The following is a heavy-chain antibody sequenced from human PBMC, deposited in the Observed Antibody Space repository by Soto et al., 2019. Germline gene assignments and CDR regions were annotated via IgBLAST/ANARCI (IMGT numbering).Heavy chain of an antibody. CDR3: ARGSSGWPPRLDY. CDR2: IYYSGST. CDR1: GGSISSYY. J-gene: IGHJ4*02. Sequence: QVQLQESGPGLVKPSETLSLNCTVSGGSISSYYWSWIRQSPGKGLEWIGYIYYSGSTNYNPSLKSRVTRSVDTSKSQFSLELSSVTAADTAVYFCARGSSGWPPRLDYWGQGTLVTVSS. D-gene: IGHD6-19*01. V-gene: IGHV4-59*01.